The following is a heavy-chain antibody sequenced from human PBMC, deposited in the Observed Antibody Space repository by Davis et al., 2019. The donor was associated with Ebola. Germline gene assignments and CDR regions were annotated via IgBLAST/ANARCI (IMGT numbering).Heavy chain of an antibody. Sequence: GGSLRLSCAASGFTFSSYWMSWVRQAPGKGLEWVANIKQDGSEKYYVDSVKGRFTISRDNAKNSLYLQMNSLRAEDTAVYYCARDSGPSYYDFWSGSYYYYYGMDVWGQGTTVTVSS. D-gene: IGHD3-3*01. J-gene: IGHJ6*02. CDR3: ARDSGPSYYDFWSGSYYYYYGMDV. V-gene: IGHV3-7*01. CDR1: GFTFSSYW. CDR2: IKQDGSEK.